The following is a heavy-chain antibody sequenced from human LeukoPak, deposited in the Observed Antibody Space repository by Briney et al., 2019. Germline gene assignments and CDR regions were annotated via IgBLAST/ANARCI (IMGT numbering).Heavy chain of an antibody. CDR3: ARDRPGNTAIDY. Sequence: PGGSLRLSCAASGFTFSTYWMHWVRQAPGKRLVWVSRIHSDGRSTSYADSVNGRFTISRDNAKNTLYLQMNSLRAEDTAVYYCARDRPGNTAIDYWGQGTLVTVSS. CDR2: IHSDGRST. J-gene: IGHJ4*02. V-gene: IGHV3-74*01. D-gene: IGHD5-18*01. CDR1: GFTFSTYW.